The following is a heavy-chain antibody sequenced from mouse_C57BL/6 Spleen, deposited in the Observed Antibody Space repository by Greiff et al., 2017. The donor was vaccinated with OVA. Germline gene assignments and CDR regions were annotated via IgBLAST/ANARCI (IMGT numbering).Heavy chain of an antibody. J-gene: IGHJ2*01. CDR1: GYAFTNYL. D-gene: IGHD2-3*01. CDR3: ARSHPYDGYYEEGFDY. Sequence: QVQLQQSGAELVRPGTSVKVSCKASGYAFTNYLIEWVKQRPGQGLEWIGVINPGSGGTNYNEKFKGKATLTADKSSSTAYMQLSSLTSEDSAVYFCARSHPYDGYYEEGFDYWGQGTTLTVSS. V-gene: IGHV1-54*01. CDR2: INPGSGGT.